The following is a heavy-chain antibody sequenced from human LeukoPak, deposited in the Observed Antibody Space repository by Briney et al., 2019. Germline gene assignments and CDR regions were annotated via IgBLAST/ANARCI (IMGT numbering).Heavy chain of an antibody. V-gene: IGHV1-18*01. D-gene: IGHD6-19*01. CDR1: GYTFTSYG. CDR3: ARDIKSYSSGSHY. CDR2: ISAYNGNT. Sequence: GASVKVSCKASGYTFTSYGISWVRQAPGQGLEWMGWISAYNGNTNYAQKLQGRVTMTTDTSTSTAYRELRSLRSDDTAVYYCARDIKSYSSGSHYWGQGTLVTVSS. J-gene: IGHJ4*02.